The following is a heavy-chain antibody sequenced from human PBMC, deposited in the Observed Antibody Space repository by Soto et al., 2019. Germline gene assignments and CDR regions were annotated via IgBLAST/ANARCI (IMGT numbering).Heavy chain of an antibody. V-gene: IGHV4-31*03. Sequence: QVQLQESGPGLVKPSQTLSLTCTVSGGSISSGGYYWSWIRQRPGKGLEWIGYIYYTGSTYYNPSLQSRVTISVDTSKNQFSLKLSSLTAADTAVYYCARGLYSSSPPFAYWGQGTLVTVSS. CDR2: IYYTGST. CDR3: ARGLYSSSPPFAY. J-gene: IGHJ4*02. CDR1: GGSISSGGYY. D-gene: IGHD6-13*01.